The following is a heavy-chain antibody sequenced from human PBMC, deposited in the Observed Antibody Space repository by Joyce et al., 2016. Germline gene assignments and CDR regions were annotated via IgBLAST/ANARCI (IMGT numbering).Heavy chain of an antibody. CDR3: ARGGIVYDYSMDL. Sequence: EVQLVESGGGLVKPGASLRISCAASGFTCSTSSMSWVRRAPGKGLEWVSAISSHSTYRFYADSVKGRFTVSRDNAKNSLYLQMNSLRAEDTAVFFCARGGIVYDYSMDLWGQGTTVTVSS. CDR2: ISSHSTYR. J-gene: IGHJ6*02. V-gene: IGHV3-21*02. CDR1: GFTCSTSS. D-gene: IGHD3-22*01.